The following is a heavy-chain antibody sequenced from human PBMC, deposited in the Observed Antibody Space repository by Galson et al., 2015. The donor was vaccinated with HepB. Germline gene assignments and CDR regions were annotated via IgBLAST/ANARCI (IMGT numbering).Heavy chain of an antibody. Sequence: SLRLSCAASGFTFSSYAMSWVRQAPGKGLEWVSAISGSGGSTYYADSVKGRFTISRDNSKNTLYLQMNSLRAEDTAVYYCASTGYSYGIFDYWGQGTLVTVSS. D-gene: IGHD5-18*01. V-gene: IGHV3-23*01. J-gene: IGHJ4*02. CDR2: ISGSGGST. CDR1: GFTFSSYA. CDR3: ASTGYSYGIFDY.